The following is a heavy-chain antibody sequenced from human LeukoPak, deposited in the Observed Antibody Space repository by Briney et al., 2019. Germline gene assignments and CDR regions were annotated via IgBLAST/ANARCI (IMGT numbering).Heavy chain of an antibody. Sequence: SETLSLTCNVSGASMSSNYWSWIRQPPGKGLEWIGYIYHSGNTNYSSSLESRVTMSVDESKNQFSLRLRSVTAADTAVYYCARRDYGGNLPYAFDIWGLGTLVTVSS. CDR2: IYHSGNT. J-gene: IGHJ3*02. CDR3: ARRDYGGNLPYAFDI. CDR1: GASMSSNY. V-gene: IGHV4-4*09. D-gene: IGHD4-23*01.